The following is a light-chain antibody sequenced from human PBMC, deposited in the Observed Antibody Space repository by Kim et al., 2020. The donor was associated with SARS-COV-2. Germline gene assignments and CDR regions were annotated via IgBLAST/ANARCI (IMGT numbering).Light chain of an antibody. Sequence: GQSITISCTETCSDVCGYNYVSRYQQHPGKAPKLMIYDVSKRPSGVSNRFSGSKSGNTASLTISGLQAEDEADYYCNAYTSSNTYVFGTGTKVTVL. CDR2: DVS. J-gene: IGLJ1*01. CDR3: NAYTSSNTYV. CDR1: CSDVCGYNY. V-gene: IGLV2-14*04.